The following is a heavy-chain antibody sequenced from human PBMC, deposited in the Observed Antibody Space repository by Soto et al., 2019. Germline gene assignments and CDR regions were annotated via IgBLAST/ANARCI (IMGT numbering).Heavy chain of an antibody. V-gene: IGHV3-7*04. D-gene: IGHD6-13*01. Sequence: GGSLRLSCAASGFTFSSYWMSWVRQAPGKGLEWVANIKQDGSEKYYVDSVKGRFTISRDNAKNSLYLQMNSLRAEDTAVYYCARDRESSSWVYYYYGMDVWGQGTTVTVSS. CDR3: ARDRESSSWVYYYYGMDV. J-gene: IGHJ6*02. CDR2: IKQDGSEK. CDR1: GFTFSSYW.